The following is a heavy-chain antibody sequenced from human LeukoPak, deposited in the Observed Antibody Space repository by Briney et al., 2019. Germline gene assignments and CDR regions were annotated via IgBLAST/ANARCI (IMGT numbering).Heavy chain of an antibody. V-gene: IGHV3-23*01. J-gene: IGHJ5*02. D-gene: IGHD1-26*01. CDR2: ISGSGGST. CDR1: GFTFSSYA. CDR3: AKDSKGATINRFDP. Sequence: GGSLRLSCAASGFTFSSYAMSWVRQAPGRGLEWVSAISGSGGSTYYADSVKGRFTISRDNSKNTLYLQMNSLRAEDTAVYYCAKDSKGATINRFDPWGQGTLVTVSS.